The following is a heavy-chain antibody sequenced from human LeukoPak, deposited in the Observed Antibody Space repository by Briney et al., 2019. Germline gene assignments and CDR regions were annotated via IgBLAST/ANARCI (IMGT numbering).Heavy chain of an antibody. CDR3: AELGITMIGGV. J-gene: IGHJ6*04. D-gene: IGHD3-10*02. CDR1: GLIFDDYT. Sequence: GGALRLSCAASGLIFDDYTMHWVRQAPGKGLEWVSLISRNGAVTKYADSVRGRFTIPRDNAKNSLYLQMNSLRAGDTAVYYCAELGITMIGGVWGKGTTVTISS. V-gene: IGHV3-43*01. CDR2: ISRNGAVT.